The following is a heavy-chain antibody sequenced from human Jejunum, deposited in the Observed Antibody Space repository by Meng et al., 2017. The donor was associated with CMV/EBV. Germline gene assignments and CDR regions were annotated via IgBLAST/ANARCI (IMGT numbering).Heavy chain of an antibody. V-gene: IGHV1-2*02. CDR2: FNPNSGGT. CDR3: ARLEAVGGSFDY. D-gene: IGHD6-25*01. CDR1: DYPFSGYY. Sequence: KASDYPFSGYYLHWVRQSPGQGLEWMGWFNPNSGGTTYAQNFQGSVTMTKYTSITTAYMELSRLGSDDTAIYFCARLEAVGGSFDYWGQGTLVTVSS. J-gene: IGHJ4*02.